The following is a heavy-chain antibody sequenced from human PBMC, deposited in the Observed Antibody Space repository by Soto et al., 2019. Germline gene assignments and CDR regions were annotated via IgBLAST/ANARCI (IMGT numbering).Heavy chain of an antibody. J-gene: IGHJ5*02. V-gene: IGHV4-39*01. CDR3: ARYGDIVVPAAMVRDWFDP. D-gene: IGHD2-2*01. CDR1: GGSISSSSYF. Sequence: SETLSLTCTVSGGSISSSSYFWGWIRQPPGKGLEWIGSIYYSGSTNYNPSLKSRVTTSEDTSKNQFSLKLSSVTAADTAVYYCARYGDIVVPAAMVRDWFDPWGQGTLVTVSS. CDR2: IYYSGST.